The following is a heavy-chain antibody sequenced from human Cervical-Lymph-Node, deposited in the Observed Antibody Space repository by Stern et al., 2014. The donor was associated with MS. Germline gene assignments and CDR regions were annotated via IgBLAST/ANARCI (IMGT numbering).Heavy chain of an antibody. CDR1: GYTFTDYG. CDR3: ARDRANYGVFDY. J-gene: IGHJ4*02. CDR2: ISGHNGVT. Sequence: QDQLVQSGGGVKKPGASVKVSCKTSGYTFTDYGVTWVRLAPGQGLEWMGWISGHNGVTNDARKVQDRVTITTDTSTNTAYLELRSLRADDTAIYYCARDRANYGVFDYWGQGSRVTVSA. D-gene: IGHD4-17*01. V-gene: IGHV1-18*01.